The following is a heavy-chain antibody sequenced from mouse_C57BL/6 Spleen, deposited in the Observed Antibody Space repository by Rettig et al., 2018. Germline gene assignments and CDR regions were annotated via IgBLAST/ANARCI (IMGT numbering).Heavy chain of an antibody. V-gene: IGHV1-80*01. Sequence: WVKQRPGKGLEWIGQIFPGDGDTNYNGKFKDKAILTADKSSSTVYMQLSSLTSEDSAVYFCARGTYWGQGTLVTVSA. CDR2: IFPGDGDT. J-gene: IGHJ3*01. CDR3: ARGTY.